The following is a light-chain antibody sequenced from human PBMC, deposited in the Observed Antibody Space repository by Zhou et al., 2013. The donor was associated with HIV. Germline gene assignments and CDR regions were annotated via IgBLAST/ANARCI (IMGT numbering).Light chain of an antibody. V-gene: IGKV1-5*01. CDR2: EAS. CDR1: QNVRRW. Sequence: DIQMTQTPLTLSASVGDRVTITCRASQNVRRWVAWYQQKPGEAPKLLIYEASNLQIGVPSRFSGSGSGTEFTLTVAGLQAEDFAIYFCQQYANLWTFGPGTKVEI. J-gene: IGKJ1*01. CDR3: QQYANLWT.